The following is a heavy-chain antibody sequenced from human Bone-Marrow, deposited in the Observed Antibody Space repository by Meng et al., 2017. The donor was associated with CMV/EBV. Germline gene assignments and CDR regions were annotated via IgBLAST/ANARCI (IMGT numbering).Heavy chain of an antibody. Sequence: GESLKISCAASGFTFSSYAMHWVRQAPGKGLEWVAFIWYDGSNKYYVDSVKGRFTISRDNSKNTVYLQMNSLRAEDTAVYYCAKSLNWNELDSWGQGTLVTVSS. CDR3: AKSLNWNELDS. D-gene: IGHD1-20*01. CDR2: IWYDGSNK. CDR1: GFTFSSYA. V-gene: IGHV3-30*02. J-gene: IGHJ4*02.